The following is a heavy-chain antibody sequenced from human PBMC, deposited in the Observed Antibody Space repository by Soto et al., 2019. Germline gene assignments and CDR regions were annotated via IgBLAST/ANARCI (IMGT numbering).Heavy chain of an antibody. V-gene: IGHV3-11*01. CDR2: MSSSGDSI. D-gene: IGHD6-19*01. CDR3: ARDCSGKQWLPRGDY. Sequence: QVQLVESGGGLVKPGGSLRLSCAASGFTFSDYYMAWIRRAPGQGLEWISYMSSSGDSIYYADSVKGRFTISRDNTKKSLYLQMNSLRAEDSAVYYCARDCSGKQWLPRGDYWCQGILVTASS. CDR1: GFTFSDYY. J-gene: IGHJ4*02.